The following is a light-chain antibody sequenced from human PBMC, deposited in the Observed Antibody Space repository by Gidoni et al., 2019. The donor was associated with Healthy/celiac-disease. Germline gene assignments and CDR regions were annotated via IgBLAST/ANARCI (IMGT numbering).Light chain of an antibody. Sequence: EIVLTQSQATLSLSPGERATFSCRASQSVISYLAWYQQKPGKAPRLLIYDASNRATGIPARFSGSGSGTDFSLTISSLEPEDFAVYYCQQRSNWTPLTFGGGTKVEIK. J-gene: IGKJ4*01. CDR1: QSVISY. CDR3: QQRSNWTPLT. CDR2: DAS. V-gene: IGKV3-11*01.